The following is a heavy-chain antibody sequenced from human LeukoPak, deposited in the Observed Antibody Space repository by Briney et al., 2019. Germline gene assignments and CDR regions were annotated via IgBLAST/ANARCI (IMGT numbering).Heavy chain of an antibody. CDR2: ISSSGSTI. CDR1: GFTFSDYY. CDR3: ARDLIDVSLGATLFDFGDY. V-gene: IGHV3-11*01. Sequence: GGSLRLSCAASGFTFSDYYMSWIRQAPGKGLEWVSYISSSGSTIYYADSVKGRFTISRDNAKNSLYLQMNSLRAEDTAVYYCARDLIDVSLGATLFDFGDYWGQGTLVTVSS. J-gene: IGHJ4*02. D-gene: IGHD1-26*01.